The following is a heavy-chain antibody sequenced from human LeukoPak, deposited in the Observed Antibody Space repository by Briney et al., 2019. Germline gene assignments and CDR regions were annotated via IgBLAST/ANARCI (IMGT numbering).Heavy chain of an antibody. Sequence: GGSLRLSCAASGFTFSNNWMTWVRQAPGKGLEWVAFIRYDGSNKYYADSVKGRFTISRDNSKNTLYLQMDSLRAEDTAVYYCAKVPFITMIVVVTKGEYYFDYWGQGTLVTVSS. CDR3: AKVPFITMIVVVTKGEYYFDY. J-gene: IGHJ4*02. V-gene: IGHV3-30*02. CDR2: IRYDGSNK. D-gene: IGHD3-22*01. CDR1: GFTFSNNW.